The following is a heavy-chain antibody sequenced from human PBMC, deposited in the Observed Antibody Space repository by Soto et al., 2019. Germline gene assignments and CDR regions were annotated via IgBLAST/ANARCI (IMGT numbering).Heavy chain of an antibody. V-gene: IGHV4-59*01. J-gene: IGHJ2*01. CDR3: VRGRDDYEGWQFDL. CDR2: IYYSGSP. CDR1: GGSISSYY. D-gene: IGHD4-17*01. Sequence: SEPLSLTCTVSGGSISSYYWSWIRQPPGKGLEWIGYIYYSGSPNYSPSLESRVTISEDTSKNQFTLKLSSVTAADTAIYYCVRGRDDYEGWQFDLWGRGTLVTVYS.